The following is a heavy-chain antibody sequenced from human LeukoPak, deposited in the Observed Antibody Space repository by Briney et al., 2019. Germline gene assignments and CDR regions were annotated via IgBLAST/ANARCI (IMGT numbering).Heavy chain of an antibody. CDR2: MYLSGTT. V-gene: IGHV4-4*02. D-gene: IGHD1-1*01. J-gene: IGHJ4*02. CDR3: ARHATGTIWGPFLY. CDR1: GDSINSLDL. Sequence: SGTLSLTCAVSGDSINSLDLWSWVRQPPGKGLEWIGEMYLSGTTHSNPSVKSRVTISIDKSKNQFSLKLNSVTAADTAVYYCARHATGTIWGPFLYWGQGTLVTVSS.